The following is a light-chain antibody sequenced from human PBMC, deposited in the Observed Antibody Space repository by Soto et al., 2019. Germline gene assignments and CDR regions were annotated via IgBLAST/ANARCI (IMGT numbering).Light chain of an antibody. CDR2: DAS. Sequence: EIVLTQSPATLSLSPGERATLSCRASESVSSYLAWYQQKPGQAPMLLMYDASTRATGIPARFSGSGSGTDFTLTISSLEPEHSAVYYCQQRSNWPSITFGQGTRLQLK. V-gene: IGKV3-11*01. J-gene: IGKJ5*01. CDR1: ESVSSY. CDR3: QQRSNWPSIT.